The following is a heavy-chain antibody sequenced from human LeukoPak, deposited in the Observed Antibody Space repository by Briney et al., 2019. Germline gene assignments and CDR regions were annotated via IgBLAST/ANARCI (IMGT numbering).Heavy chain of an antibody. V-gene: IGHV3-48*04. CDR3: ARGQEYSSSSGGY. Sequence: GGSLRLSCAASGFTLSTDSMNWVRQAPGKGLEWISYISYDSAIKYYADSVRGRFTISRDNAKNSLYLQMNSLRAEDTAVYYCARGQEYSSSSGGYWGQGTLVTVSS. CDR2: ISYDSAIK. J-gene: IGHJ4*02. CDR1: GFTLSTDS. D-gene: IGHD6-6*01.